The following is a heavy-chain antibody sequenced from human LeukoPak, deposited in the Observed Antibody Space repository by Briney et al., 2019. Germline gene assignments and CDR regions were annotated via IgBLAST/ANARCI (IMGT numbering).Heavy chain of an antibody. CDR2: ISGYNGNT. V-gene: IGHV1-18*01. D-gene: IGHD6-13*01. CDR1: GYTVTSYG. CDR3: ARDHYRGAAVFYHPYPKTNWFDP. Sequence: GSSVKVSCKASGYTVTSYGISWVRQAPGQGLEWMGWISGYNGNTNYAQKLQGRVTMTTDTSTSTAYMERRSLRSDDTAVYYCARDHYRGAAVFYHPYPKTNWFDPWGQGTLVTVSS. J-gene: IGHJ5*02.